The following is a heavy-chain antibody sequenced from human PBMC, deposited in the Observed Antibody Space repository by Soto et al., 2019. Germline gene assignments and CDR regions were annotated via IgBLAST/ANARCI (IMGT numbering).Heavy chain of an antibody. CDR1: GYSFTSYW. J-gene: IGHJ5*02. Sequence: PGESLNISCKGSGYSFTSYWIGWVRQMPGKGLGWMGIIYPGDSDTRYSPSFQGQVTMSADKSISTAYLQWSSLKASDTAMYYCARLXPFGVVKNWFXPWGQGTLVXVAS. CDR2: IYPGDSDT. V-gene: IGHV5-51*01. D-gene: IGHD3-3*01. CDR3: ARLXPFGVVKNWFXP.